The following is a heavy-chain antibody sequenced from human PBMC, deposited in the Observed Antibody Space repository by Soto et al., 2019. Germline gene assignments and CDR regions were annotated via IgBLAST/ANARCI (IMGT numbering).Heavy chain of an antibody. CDR1: GFTFSTYW. Sequence: ESGGGLVQPGGSLRLPCAASGFTFSTYWMTWVRQPPGKGLEWVASINQDGSERYYVDSVRGRFTISRGNAKNSLYLQMNSLRAEDTAVYYCVCGGNFFVYWGQGTLVTVSP. J-gene: IGHJ4*02. CDR3: VCGGNFFVY. D-gene: IGHD3-16*01. CDR2: INQDGSER. V-gene: IGHV3-7*01.